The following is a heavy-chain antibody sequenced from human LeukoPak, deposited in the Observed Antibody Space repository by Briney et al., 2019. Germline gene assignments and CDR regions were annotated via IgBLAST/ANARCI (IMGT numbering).Heavy chain of an antibody. V-gene: IGHV4-39*07. D-gene: IGHD3-10*01. CDR3: ARDGVRGSFDY. J-gene: IGHJ4*02. CDR2: INHSGST. Sequence: SETLSLTCTVSVGSISSGYYYWSWIRQPPGKGLEWIGEINHSGSTNYNPSLKSRVTISVDTSKNQFSLKLSSVTAADTAVYYCARDGVRGSFDYWGQGTLVTVSS. CDR1: VGSISSGYYY.